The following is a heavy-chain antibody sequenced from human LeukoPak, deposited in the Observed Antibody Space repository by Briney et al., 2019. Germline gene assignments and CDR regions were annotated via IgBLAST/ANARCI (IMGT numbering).Heavy chain of an antibody. CDR2: ISGSGGST. CDR1: GFTFSSYA. D-gene: IGHD3-22*01. J-gene: IGHJ3*02. Sequence: GGPLRLSCAASGFTFSSYAMSWVRQAPGKGLEWVSAISGSGGSTYYADSVKGRFTISRDNSKNTLYLQMNSLRAEDTAVYYCAKPYEAANYYDSSGYFDDAFDIWGQGTMVTVSS. V-gene: IGHV3-23*01. CDR3: AKPYEAANYYDSSGYFDDAFDI.